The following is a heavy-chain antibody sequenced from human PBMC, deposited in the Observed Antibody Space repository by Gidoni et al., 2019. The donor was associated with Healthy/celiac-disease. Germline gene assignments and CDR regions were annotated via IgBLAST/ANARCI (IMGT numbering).Heavy chain of an antibody. D-gene: IGHD3-3*01. CDR1: GFTFRSDS. CDR3: AREGITIFGSGYYYYYYMDV. CDR2: ISSSSSTI. V-gene: IGHV3-48*01. Sequence: EVQLVESGGGLVQPGGSLRLSCAASGFTFRSDSRTWVRQAPGKGLEWVSYISSSSSTIYYADSVKGRFTISRDNAKNSLYLQMNSLRAEDTAVYYCAREGITIFGSGYYYYYYMDVWGKGTTVTVSS. J-gene: IGHJ6*03.